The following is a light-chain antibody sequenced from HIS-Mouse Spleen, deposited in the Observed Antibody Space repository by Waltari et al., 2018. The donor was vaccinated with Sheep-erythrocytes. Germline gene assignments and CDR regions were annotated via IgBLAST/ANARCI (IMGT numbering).Light chain of an antibody. J-gene: IGLJ1*01. CDR2: DVS. CDR1: SRDVGGYNY. CDR3: CSYAGSYNHV. Sequence: QSALTQPRSVSGSPGQSVTISCTGTSRDVGGYNYVSWYQQHPGNAPKLMIYDVSKRPAGFPDRFSASKSGNTASLTISGLQAEDEADYYCCSYAGSYNHVFATGTKVTVL. V-gene: IGLV2-11*01.